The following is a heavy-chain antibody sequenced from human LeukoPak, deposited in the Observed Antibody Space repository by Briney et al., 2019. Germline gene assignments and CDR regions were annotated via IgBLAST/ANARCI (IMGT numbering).Heavy chain of an antibody. Sequence: GGSLRLSCAASGFTFSSYAMSWVRRAPGKGLEWVSSITVSGGSTYYADSVKGRFTISRDNSKNTLFLQMNSLRAEDTAVYYCASGAAAGTEVDYWGQGTLVTVSS. CDR3: ASGAAAGTEVDY. V-gene: IGHV3-23*01. CDR1: GFTFSSYA. J-gene: IGHJ4*02. CDR2: ITVSGGST. D-gene: IGHD6-13*01.